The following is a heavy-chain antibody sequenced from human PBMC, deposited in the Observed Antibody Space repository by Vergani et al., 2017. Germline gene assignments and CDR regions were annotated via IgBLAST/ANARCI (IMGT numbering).Heavy chain of an antibody. J-gene: IGHJ4*02. V-gene: IGHV1-69*04. CDR1: GGTFRSYA. CDR2: IIPILGIA. Sequence: QVQLVQSGAEVKKPGSSVKVSCKASGGTFRSYAISWVRQAPGQGLEWMGRIIPILGIANYAQKFQGRVTITADKSTSTAYMELSSLRSEDTAVYYSARGDEGYDFWSAFDYWGQGTLGTVSS. CDR3: ARGDEGYDFWSAFDY. D-gene: IGHD3-3*01.